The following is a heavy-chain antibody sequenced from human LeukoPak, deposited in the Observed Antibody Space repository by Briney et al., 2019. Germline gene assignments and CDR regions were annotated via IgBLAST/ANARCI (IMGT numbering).Heavy chain of an antibody. CDR2: ISYDGSNK. CDR1: GFTFSSYA. V-gene: IGHV3-30*04. CDR3: ARERGSSFDY. J-gene: IGHJ4*02. Sequence: HPGGSLRLSCAASGFTFSSYAMHWVRQAPGKGLEWVAVISYDGSNKYYADSVKGRFTISRDNSKNTLYLQMNSLRAEDTAVYYCARERGSSFDYWGQGTLVTVSS. D-gene: IGHD6-13*01.